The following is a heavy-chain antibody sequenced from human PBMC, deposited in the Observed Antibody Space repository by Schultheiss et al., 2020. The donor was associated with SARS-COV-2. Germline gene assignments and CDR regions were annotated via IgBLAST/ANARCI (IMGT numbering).Heavy chain of an antibody. CDR2: IDRSGRT. V-gene: IGHV4-34*01. Sequence: SQTLSLTCAVYGGSFSSYSWNWIRQPPGKGLEWIGEIDRSGRTNYNPSLKSRVTISIDTSKNQFSLGLTSVTAADTAVYYCARGYTSGWPCDSWGQGTLVTVSS. CDR1: GGSFSSYS. CDR3: ARGYTSGWPCDS. D-gene: IGHD6-19*01. J-gene: IGHJ4*02.